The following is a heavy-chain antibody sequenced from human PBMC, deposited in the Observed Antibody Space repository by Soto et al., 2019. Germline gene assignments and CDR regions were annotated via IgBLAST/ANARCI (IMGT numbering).Heavy chain of an antibody. CDR3: ARVVRLFYFDS. CDR1: GGSISSGDFY. V-gene: IGHV4-30-4*01. Sequence: PSETLSLTCSVSGGSISSGDFYWSRIRQPPGKGLEWIGYISYSGSTYYNPSLKSRLTISVDTSKNQFSLKLSSVTAADTAVYDCARVVRLFYFDSWGQGTLVTVSS. CDR2: ISYSGST. D-gene: IGHD2-8*01. J-gene: IGHJ4*02.